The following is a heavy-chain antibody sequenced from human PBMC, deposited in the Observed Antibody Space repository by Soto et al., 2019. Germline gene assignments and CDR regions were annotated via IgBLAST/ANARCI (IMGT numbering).Heavy chain of an antibody. CDR3: TTDFQPEYYYDSSGDY. CDR2: IKSKTDGGTT. CDR1: GFTFSSYW. J-gene: IGHJ4*02. D-gene: IGHD3-22*01. V-gene: IGHV3-15*01. Sequence: EVQLVESGGGLVQPGGSLRLSCAASGFTFSSYWMSWVRQAPGKGLEWVGRIKSKTDGGTTDYAAPVKGRFTISRDDSKNTLYLQMNSLKTEDTAVYYCTTDFQPEYYYDSSGDYWGQGTLVTVSS.